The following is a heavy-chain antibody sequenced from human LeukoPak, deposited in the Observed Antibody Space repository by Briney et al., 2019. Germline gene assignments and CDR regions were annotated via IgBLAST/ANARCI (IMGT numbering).Heavy chain of an antibody. Sequence: GGSLRLSCAASGFTFSSYWMSWVRQAPGKGLEWVANIKQDGSEKYYVDSVKGRFTISRDNAKNSLYLQMNSLRAEDTAVYYCARDRYSSGWSTVGYWGQGTLVTVSS. CDR1: GFTFSSYW. CDR3: ARDRYSSGWSTVGY. CDR2: IKQDGSEK. D-gene: IGHD6-19*01. J-gene: IGHJ4*02. V-gene: IGHV3-7*01.